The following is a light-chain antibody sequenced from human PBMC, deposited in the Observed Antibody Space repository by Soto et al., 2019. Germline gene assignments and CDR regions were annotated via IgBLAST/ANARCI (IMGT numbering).Light chain of an antibody. CDR3: QQTDSTPQT. V-gene: IGKV1-39*01. Sequence: IHMTQSPSSLSASVGDRVTISWRASQSIRNYVSWYQQKPGTATKLLIRAASTLRSGVPSRFSGSGSGTDFTLTISSLQIEDFATYFCQQTDSTPQTFGQGTNVEI. CDR1: QSIRNY. J-gene: IGKJ1*01. CDR2: AAS.